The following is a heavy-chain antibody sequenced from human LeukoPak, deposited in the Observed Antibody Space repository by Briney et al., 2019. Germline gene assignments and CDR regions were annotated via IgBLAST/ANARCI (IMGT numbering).Heavy chain of an antibody. D-gene: IGHD4-17*01. Sequence: GGSLRLSCAASGFTFSSYSMNWVRQAPGKGLEWVSSISSSSSYIYYADSVKGRLTISRDNAKISLYLQMNSLRAEDTAVYYCARDMTAVSGVYYYGMDVWGQGTTVTVSS. J-gene: IGHJ6*01. CDR3: ARDMTAVSGVYYYGMDV. CDR1: GFTFSSYS. V-gene: IGHV3-21*01. CDR2: ISSSSSYI.